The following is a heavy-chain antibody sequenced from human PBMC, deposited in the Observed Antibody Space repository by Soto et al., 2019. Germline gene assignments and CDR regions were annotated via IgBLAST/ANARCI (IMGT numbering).Heavy chain of an antibody. V-gene: IGHV4-4*02. CDR3: ARSKGYCSSTSCSEGWFDP. J-gene: IGHJ5*02. CDR2: IYHSGST. CDR1: GGSISSSNW. D-gene: IGHD2-2*01. Sequence: KTSETLSLTCAVSGGSISSSNWWSWVRQPPGKGLEWIGEIYHSGSTNYNPSLKSRVTISVDKSKNQFSLKLSSVTAADTAVYYCARSKGYCSSTSCSEGWFDPWGQGTLVTVSS.